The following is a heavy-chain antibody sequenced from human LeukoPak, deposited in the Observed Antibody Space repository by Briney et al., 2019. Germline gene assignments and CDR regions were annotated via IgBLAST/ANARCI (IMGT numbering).Heavy chain of an antibody. CDR1: GFTFTRFW. Sequence: PGGSLILSCAASGFTFTRFWMSWVRQAPGKGLEWVANIKLEGSEKDYVDSVKGRFTISRDNAKNSLYLQMNSLRAEDTAVYYCATSGGDYWGQGTLVTVSS. D-gene: IGHD3-10*01. J-gene: IGHJ4*02. CDR2: IKLEGSEK. V-gene: IGHV3-7*01. CDR3: ATSGGDY.